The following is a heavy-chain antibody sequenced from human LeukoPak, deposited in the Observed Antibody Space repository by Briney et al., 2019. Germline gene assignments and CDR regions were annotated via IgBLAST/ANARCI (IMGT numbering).Heavy chain of an antibody. D-gene: IGHD3-16*02. J-gene: IGHJ4*02. CDR3: ATGPWGSYRLYRVDRFDY. CDR2: ISSNGGST. CDR1: GFTFSSYA. V-gene: IGHV3-64*01. Sequence: GGSLRLSCAASGFTFSSYAMHWVRQAPGKGLEYVSAISSNGGSTYYANSVKGRFTISRDNSKNTLYLQMSSLRAEDTAVYYCATGPWGSYRLYRVDRFDYWGQGTLVTVSS.